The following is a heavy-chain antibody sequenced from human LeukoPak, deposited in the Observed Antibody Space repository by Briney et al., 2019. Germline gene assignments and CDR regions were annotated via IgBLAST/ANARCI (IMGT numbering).Heavy chain of an antibody. V-gene: IGHV4-30-2*01. CDR3: ARVQGYSYGPDAFDI. CDR1: GGSISSGGYS. J-gene: IGHJ3*02. Sequence: SQTLSLTCAVSGGSISSGGYSWSWIRQPPGKGLEWIGYIYHSGSTYYNPSLKSRVTISVDRSKNQFTLKLSSVTAADTAVYYCARVQGYSYGPDAFDIWGQGTMVTVSS. D-gene: IGHD5-18*01. CDR2: IYHSGST.